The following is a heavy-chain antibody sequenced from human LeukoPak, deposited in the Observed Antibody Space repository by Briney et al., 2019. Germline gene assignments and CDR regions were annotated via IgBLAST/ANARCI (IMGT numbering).Heavy chain of an antibody. CDR2: ISGSGGST. Sequence: GGSLRLSCAASGFTFSSYAMSWVRQAPGKGLEWVSAISGSGGSTYYADSVKGRFTISRDNSKDTLYLQMNSLRAEDTAVYYCAKDLYGDYQHPDYWGQGTLVTVSS. J-gene: IGHJ4*02. CDR3: AKDLYGDYQHPDY. D-gene: IGHD4-17*01. V-gene: IGHV3-23*01. CDR1: GFTFSSYA.